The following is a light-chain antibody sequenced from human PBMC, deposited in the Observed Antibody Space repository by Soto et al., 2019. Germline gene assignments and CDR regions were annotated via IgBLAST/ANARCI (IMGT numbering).Light chain of an antibody. CDR2: GAS. J-gene: IGKJ1*01. Sequence: EIVMTQSPAPLSVSPGERATLSCRASQSVSSNLAWYQQKPGQAPRLLIYGASTRATGIPARVSGSGSRTEFTLTISSLQSEDFAVYYGQQYNNWPPGTFGQGTKVEIK. V-gene: IGKV3-15*01. CDR3: QQYNNWPPGT. CDR1: QSVSSN.